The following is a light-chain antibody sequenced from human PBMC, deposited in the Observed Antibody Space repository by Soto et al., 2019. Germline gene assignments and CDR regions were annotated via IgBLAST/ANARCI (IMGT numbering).Light chain of an antibody. CDR2: DAS. CDR1: QSVSSQ. Sequence: EIVLTQSPATLSMSPGEGATLSCRASQSVSSQLAWYQQKPGQAPRLLIYDASNRATGIPARFSGSGSGTDFTLIISSLEPEDFAVYYCQQRYSWPLTFGGGTEVEIK. CDR3: QQRYSWPLT. V-gene: IGKV3-11*01. J-gene: IGKJ4*01.